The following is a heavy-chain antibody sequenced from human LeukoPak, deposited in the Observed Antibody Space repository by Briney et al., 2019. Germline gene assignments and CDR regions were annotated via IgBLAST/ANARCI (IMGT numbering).Heavy chain of an antibody. Sequence: GASVKVSCKASGYTFTSYDINWVRQATGQGLEWMGWISAYNGNTNYAQKLQGRVTMTTDTSTSTAYMELRSLRSDDTAVYYCATLYDSSSSYFDYWGQGTLVTVSS. J-gene: IGHJ4*02. CDR1: GYTFTSYD. D-gene: IGHD3-22*01. V-gene: IGHV1-18*01. CDR2: ISAYNGNT. CDR3: ATLYDSSSSYFDY.